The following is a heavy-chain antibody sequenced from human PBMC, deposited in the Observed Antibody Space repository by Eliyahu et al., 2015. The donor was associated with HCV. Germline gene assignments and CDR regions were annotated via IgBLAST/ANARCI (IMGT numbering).Heavy chain of an antibody. J-gene: IGHJ3*02. CDR1: GFXFDEYG. D-gene: IGHD2-15*01. Sequence: EVQLVESGGGLVRPGGSLRLSCEGSGFXFDEYGLSWVRQAPGKGLEWVSSISWNSGTTAYADSVQGRFTISRDNAKNSLDLQMNSLRIEDTAFYYCTKSKSVVVDYEAFDIWGQGTMVTVSS. CDR3: TKSKSVVVDYEAFDI. V-gene: IGHV3-9*01. CDR2: ISWNSGTT.